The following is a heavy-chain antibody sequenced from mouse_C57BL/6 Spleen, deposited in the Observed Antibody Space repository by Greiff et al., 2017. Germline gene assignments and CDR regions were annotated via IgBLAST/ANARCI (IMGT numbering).Heavy chain of an antibody. J-gene: IGHJ4*01. Sequence: VQLQQSGTVLARPGASVKMSCKTSGYTFTSYWMHWVKQRPGQGLEWIGAIYPGNSDTSYNQKFKGKAKLTAVTSASTAYMELSSLTNEDAAVYYCTRRIYYGNYDYAMDYWGQGTSVTVSS. V-gene: IGHV1-5*01. CDR3: TRRIYYGNYDYAMDY. CDR1: GYTFTSYW. D-gene: IGHD2-1*01. CDR2: IYPGNSDT.